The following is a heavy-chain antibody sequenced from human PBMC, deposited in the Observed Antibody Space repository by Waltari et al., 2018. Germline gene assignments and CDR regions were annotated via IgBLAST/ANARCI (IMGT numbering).Heavy chain of an antibody. V-gene: IGHV3-23*01. Sequence: EVQLLESGGNLVQPGGSLRLSCAASGFIFSDYGMAWVRQAPGKGFEVGSAIKSAGRNTYYADSVRGRFTISRDNSQGTPYLQMNDLRAEDTAIYYCAKAFLAVKPYYFDFWGQGTLVTVSS. CDR3: AKAFLAVKPYYFDF. J-gene: IGHJ4*02. CDR2: IKSAGRNT. D-gene: IGHD3-22*01. CDR1: GFIFSDYG.